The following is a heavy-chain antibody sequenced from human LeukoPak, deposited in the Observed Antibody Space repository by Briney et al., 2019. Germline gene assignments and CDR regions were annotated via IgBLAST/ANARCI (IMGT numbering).Heavy chain of an antibody. V-gene: IGHV1-24*01. J-gene: IGHJ4*02. CDR1: GYTLTELS. CDR2: FDPGDGET. CDR3: ATVPGKQQLVLFDY. Sequence: ASVKVSCKVSGYTLTELSMHWVRQAPGKGLEWMGGFDPGDGETIYAQKFQGRVTMTEDTSTDTAYMEPSSLRSEDTAVYYCATVPGKQQLVLFDYWGQGTLVTVSS. D-gene: IGHD6-13*01.